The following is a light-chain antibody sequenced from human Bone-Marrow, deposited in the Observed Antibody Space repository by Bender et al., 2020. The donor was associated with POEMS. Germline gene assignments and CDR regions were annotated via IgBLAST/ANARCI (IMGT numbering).Light chain of an antibody. CDR1: SSDIGSCNL. J-gene: IGLJ2*01. CDR2: ADN. V-gene: IGLV2-23*01. CDR3: CSYSSLNTWI. Sequence: QSALTQPASVSGSPGQSITISCTGTSSDIGSCNLVSWYQQYPGKVPKVMIYADNQRPSGVSNRFSGSKSGYTASLTITGLQAEDEADYYCCSYSSLNTWIFGGGTKLTVL.